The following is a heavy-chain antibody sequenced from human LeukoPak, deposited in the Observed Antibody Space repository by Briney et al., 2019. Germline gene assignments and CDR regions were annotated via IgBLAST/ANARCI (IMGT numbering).Heavy chain of an antibody. CDR1: GFTFSSCG. J-gene: IGHJ6*03. D-gene: IGHD2-2*01. CDR3: ARDGGYCSSTSCLGYYYYYMDV. V-gene: IGHV3-21*01. CDR2: IGPTGTDR. Sequence: GGSLRLSCAASGFTFSSCGFNWVRQAPGKGLEWVSSIGPTGTDRYYADSVRGRFTISRDNAKNSMYLQMDSLRDEDTAVYYCARDGGYCSSTSCLGYYYYYMDVWGKGTTVTVSS.